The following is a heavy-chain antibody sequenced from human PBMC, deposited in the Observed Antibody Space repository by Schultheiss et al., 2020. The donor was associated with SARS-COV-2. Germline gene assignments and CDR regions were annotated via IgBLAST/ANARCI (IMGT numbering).Heavy chain of an antibody. Sequence: GESLKISCAASGFTVSSNYMSWVRQAPGKGLEWVSVIYSGGSTYYADSVKGRFTISRDNSKNTLYLQMNSLRAEDTAVYYCARGSGGGYEFDYWGQGTLVTVSS. CDR2: IYSGGST. V-gene: IGHV3-53*01. CDR1: GFTVSSNY. CDR3: ARGSGGGYEFDY. J-gene: IGHJ4*02. D-gene: IGHD5-12*01.